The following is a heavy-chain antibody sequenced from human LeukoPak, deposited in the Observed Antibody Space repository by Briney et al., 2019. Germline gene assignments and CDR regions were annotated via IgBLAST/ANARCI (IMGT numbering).Heavy chain of an antibody. CDR2: ISYDGTLQ. CDR1: GFTFSLHG. CDR3: AKDYGDLSRFYDL. D-gene: IGHD4-17*01. V-gene: IGHV3-30*18. J-gene: IGHJ2*01. Sequence: GGSLRLSCAASGFTFSLHGIHWVRQAPGKGLQWLAVISYDGTLQYYADFVKGRFVISRDNSKNMSYLQLNSLRPEDTAVFYCAKDYGDLSRFYDLWGRGTLVTVSS.